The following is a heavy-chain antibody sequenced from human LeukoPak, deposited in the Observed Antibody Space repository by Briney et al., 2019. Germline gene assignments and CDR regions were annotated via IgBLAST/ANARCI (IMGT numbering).Heavy chain of an antibody. Sequence: GGSLRLSCAASGFTFSNYAMGWVRQAPGTGLEWVSAITATGGSTYYADSVKGRFSISRDNSKNTLYLQMSSLRAEDTAVYYCAKDGVRIQLLFAYWGQGILVTVSS. CDR1: GFTFSNYA. CDR2: ITATGGST. D-gene: IGHD5-18*01. V-gene: IGHV3-23*01. CDR3: AKDGVRIQLLFAY. J-gene: IGHJ4*02.